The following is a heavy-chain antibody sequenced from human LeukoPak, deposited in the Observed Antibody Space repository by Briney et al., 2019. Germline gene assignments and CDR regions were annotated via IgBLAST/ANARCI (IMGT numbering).Heavy chain of an antibody. CDR2: INHSGST. J-gene: IGHJ4*02. CDR3: ARGRYSSSWYRIDY. Sequence: SETLSLTCAVYGGSFSGYYWSWIRQPPGKGLEWIGEINHSGSTNYNPSLKSRVTISVDTSKNQFSLKLSSVTAADTAVYYCARGRYSSSWYRIDYWGQGTLVTVSS. V-gene: IGHV4-34*01. D-gene: IGHD6-13*01. CDR1: GGSFSGYY.